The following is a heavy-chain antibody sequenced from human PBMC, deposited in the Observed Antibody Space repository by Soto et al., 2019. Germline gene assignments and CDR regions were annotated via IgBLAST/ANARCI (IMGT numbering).Heavy chain of an antibody. Sequence: QVQLVESGGGVVQPGRSLRLSCAASGFTFSSYGMHWVRQAPGKGLEWVAVIWYDGSNKHYADSVKGRFTISRDNSKNTLYLQMNSLRAEDTAVYYCAFSPRRDIVVVPAARPYYYYGMDVWGQGTTVTVSS. J-gene: IGHJ6*02. V-gene: IGHV3-33*01. D-gene: IGHD2-2*01. CDR3: AFSPRRDIVVVPAARPYYYYGMDV. CDR2: IWYDGSNK. CDR1: GFTFSSYG.